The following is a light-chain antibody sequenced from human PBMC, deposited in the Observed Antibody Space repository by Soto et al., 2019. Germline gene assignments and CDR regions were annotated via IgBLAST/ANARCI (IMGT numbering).Light chain of an antibody. Sequence: QSVLTQPPSASGTPGQRVIISCSGSNSNIGINTVNWYQQLPGTAHKLLNYGNNQRPSGVPDRFSGSKSGTSASLAISGLQSEDEADYYCAAWDDSLNGVVFGGGTKLTVL. CDR2: GNN. CDR3: AAWDDSLNGVV. V-gene: IGLV1-44*01. J-gene: IGLJ2*01. CDR1: NSNIGINT.